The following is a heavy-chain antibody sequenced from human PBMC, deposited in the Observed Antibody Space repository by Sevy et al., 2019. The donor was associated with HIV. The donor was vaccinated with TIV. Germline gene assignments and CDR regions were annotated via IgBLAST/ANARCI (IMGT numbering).Heavy chain of an antibody. Sequence: GGSLRLSCATSGFTFSTYGMHWVRQAPVKGLEWVAFIRHDGSTRYYTDFVRGRFTISRDNSRNTLYLQMNNMRTEDTALYYFAKGPRPMITFGGVADFWGQGTLVTVSS. D-gene: IGHD3-16*01. CDR3: AKGPRPMITFGGVADF. CDR1: GFTFSTYG. CDR2: IRHDGSTR. J-gene: IGHJ4*02. V-gene: IGHV3-30*02.